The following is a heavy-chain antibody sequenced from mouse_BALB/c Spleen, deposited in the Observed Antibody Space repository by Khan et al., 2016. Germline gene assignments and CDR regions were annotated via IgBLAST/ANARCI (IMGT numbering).Heavy chain of an antibody. D-gene: IGHD2-1*01. Sequence: EVQLQESGAELVKPGASVKLSCTASGFNIKDTYMHWVKQRPEQGLEWIGRIDPASGNTKYDPKFQGKATITADTSSNTAYLQLSSLTSEDTAVYYCASSRGDYGHYAWFAYWGQGTLVTVSA. J-gene: IGHJ3*01. V-gene: IGHV14-3*02. CDR2: IDPASGNT. CDR1: GFNIKDTY. CDR3: ASSRGDYGHYAWFAY.